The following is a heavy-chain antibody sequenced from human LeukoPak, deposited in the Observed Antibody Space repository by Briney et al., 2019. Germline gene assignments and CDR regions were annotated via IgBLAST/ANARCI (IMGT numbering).Heavy chain of an antibody. Sequence: PSETLSLTCTVSGGSISSSSYYWGWIRQPPGKGLEWIGSIYCSGSTYYNPSLKSRVTISVDTSKNQFSLKLSSVTAADTAVYYCARHPSSLDYWGQGTLVTVSS. CDR2: IYCSGST. CDR3: ARHPSSLDY. V-gene: IGHV4-39*01. CDR1: GGSISSSSYY. J-gene: IGHJ4*02. D-gene: IGHD6-13*01.